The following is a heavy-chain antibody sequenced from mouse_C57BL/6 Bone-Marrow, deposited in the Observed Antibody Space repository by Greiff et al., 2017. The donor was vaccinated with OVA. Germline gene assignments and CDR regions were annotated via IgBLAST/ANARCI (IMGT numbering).Heavy chain of an antibody. CDR3: TRVRANWGEFDY. CDR1: GFTFSSYA. D-gene: IGHD4-1*01. CDR2: ISSGGDYI. Sequence: EVQGVESGEGLVKPGGSLKLSCAASGFTFSSYAMSWVRQTPEKRLEWVAYISSGGDYIYYADTVKGRFTISRDNARNTLYLQMSSLKSEDTAMYYCTRVRANWGEFDYWGQGTTLTVSS. V-gene: IGHV5-9-1*02. J-gene: IGHJ2*01.